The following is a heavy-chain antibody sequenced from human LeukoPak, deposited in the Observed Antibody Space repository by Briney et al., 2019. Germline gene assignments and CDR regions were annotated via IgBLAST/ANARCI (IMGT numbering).Heavy chain of an antibody. CDR2: ISYDGSNE. CDR1: GFTFSSYV. J-gene: IGHJ4*02. V-gene: IGHV3-30-3*01. CDR3: AREGSYYDSSGYYSSFDY. Sequence: GGSLRLSCAASGFTFSSYVMHWVRQPPGKGLGWVAVISYDGSNEHYVDSVKGRSTISRDNAKNSLYLQMNSLRAEDTAVYYCAREGSYYDSSGYYSSFDYWGQGTLVTVPS. D-gene: IGHD3-22*01.